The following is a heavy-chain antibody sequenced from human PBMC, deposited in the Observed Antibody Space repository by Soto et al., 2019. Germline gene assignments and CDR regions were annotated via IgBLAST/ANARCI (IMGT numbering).Heavy chain of an antibody. CDR3: AREQTYMARGIYHYFDY. D-gene: IGHD3-10*01. V-gene: IGHV1-18*01. J-gene: IGHJ4*02. CDR2: INTYNGNT. Sequence: ASVKVSCKASGYTFTSYGISWVRQAPGQGLEWMGWINTYNGNTNHAQKLQGRVTMTTDTSTSTACMELRSLRSEDTAVYYCAREQTYMARGIYHYFDYWGQGTLVTVSS. CDR1: GYTFTSYG.